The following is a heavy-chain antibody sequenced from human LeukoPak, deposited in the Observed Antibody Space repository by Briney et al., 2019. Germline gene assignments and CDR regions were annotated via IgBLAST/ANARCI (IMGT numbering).Heavy chain of an antibody. CDR3: ARHSVSGADDY. Sequence: SETLSLTCTVSGGSISITSYYWAWIRQPPGKGLEWIASVYYDGSTYYTPSLKSRLTISADTSRNQFSLKMSSVTAADTAVYYCARHSVSGADDYWGQGSLVTVSS. CDR1: GGSISITSYY. CDR2: VYYDGST. D-gene: IGHD6-19*01. J-gene: IGHJ4*02. V-gene: IGHV4-39*01.